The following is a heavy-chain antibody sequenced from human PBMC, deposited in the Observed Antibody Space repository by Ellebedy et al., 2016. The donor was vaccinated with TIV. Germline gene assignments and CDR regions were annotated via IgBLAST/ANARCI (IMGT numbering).Heavy chain of an antibody. D-gene: IGHD1-26*01. J-gene: IGHJ3*02. CDR3: ARDAVGAREDAFDI. CDR2: INPNSGGT. V-gene: IGHV1-2*04. Sequence: ASVKVSCKASGYTFTGYYMHWVRQAPGQGLEWMGWINPNSGGTNYAQKFQGWVTMTRDTSISTAYMELSRLRSDDTAVYYCARDAVGAREDAFDIWGQGTMVTVSS. CDR1: GYTFTGYY.